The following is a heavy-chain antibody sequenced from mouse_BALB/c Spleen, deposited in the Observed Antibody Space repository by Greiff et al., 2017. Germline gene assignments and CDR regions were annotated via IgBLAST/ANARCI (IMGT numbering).Heavy chain of an antibody. J-gene: IGHJ3*01. Sequence: EVKLVESGAELVKPGASVKLSCTASGFNIKDTYMHWVKQRPEQGLEWIGWIDPENGNTIYDPKFQGKASITADTSSNTAYLQLSSLTSEDTAVYYCATYSARAWFAYWGQGTLVTVSA. CDR3: ATYSARAWFAY. V-gene: IGHV14-3*02. CDR2: IDPENGNT. D-gene: IGHD1-1*01. CDR1: GFNIKDTY.